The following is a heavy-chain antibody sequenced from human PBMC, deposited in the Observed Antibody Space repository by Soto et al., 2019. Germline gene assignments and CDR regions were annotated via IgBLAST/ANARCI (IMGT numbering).Heavy chain of an antibody. CDR1: GGSISSSNW. CDR2: IYYSGST. J-gene: IGHJ5*02. V-gene: IGHV4-4*02. CDR3: ARGARNWFDP. Sequence: PSETLSLTCAVSGGSISSSNWWSWVRQPPGKGLEWIGYIYYSGSTNYNPSLKSRVTISVDTSKNQFSLKLSSVTAADTAVYYCARGARNWFDPWGQGTLVTVSS.